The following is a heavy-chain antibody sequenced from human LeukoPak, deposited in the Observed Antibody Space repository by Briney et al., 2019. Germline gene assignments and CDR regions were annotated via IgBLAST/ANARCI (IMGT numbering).Heavy chain of an antibody. V-gene: IGHV1-2*02. D-gene: IGHD4-17*01. CDR1: GYTFTDYY. CDR3: GRDSGDYVLDY. J-gene: IGHJ4*02. Sequence: GASVKVSFKASGYTFTDYYMHWVRQAPGQGLEWMGWINPNSGGTKYAQKFQGRVTMTRDTSISTAYMEVSRLRSEDTAVYYCGRDSGDYVLDYWGQGTLVTVSS. CDR2: INPNSGGT.